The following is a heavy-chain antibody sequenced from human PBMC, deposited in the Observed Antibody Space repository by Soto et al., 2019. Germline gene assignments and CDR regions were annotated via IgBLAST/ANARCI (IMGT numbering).Heavy chain of an antibody. CDR1: GGTFSSYT. D-gene: IGHD2-15*01. CDR3: EVGGAGGNAGGMEL. J-gene: IGHJ6*01. V-gene: IGHV1-69*02. CDR2: IIPILGIA. Sequence: QVQLVQSGAEVKKPGSSVKVSCKASGGTFSSYTISWVRQAPGQGLEWMGRIIPILGIANYAQEFQGIVTSPKDKTTRTEYMGMRRLSSEVKGVYYCEVGGAGGNAGGMELWGQGTKVNVSS.